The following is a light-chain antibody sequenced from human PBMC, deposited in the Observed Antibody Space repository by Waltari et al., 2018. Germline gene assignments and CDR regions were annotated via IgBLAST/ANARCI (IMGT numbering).Light chain of an antibody. Sequence: QSVLTQPPSASGTPGQRVTISCSGSSSNIGDNVVTWYQQLPGKAPKLLIYRNDQRPSGVPDRFSASKSGTSASLAISGLQSEDEADYYCAAWDDRMNGHWVFSGGTKVTVL. CDR1: SSNIGDNV. CDR3: AAWDDRMNGHWV. J-gene: IGLJ3*02. V-gene: IGLV1-44*01. CDR2: RND.